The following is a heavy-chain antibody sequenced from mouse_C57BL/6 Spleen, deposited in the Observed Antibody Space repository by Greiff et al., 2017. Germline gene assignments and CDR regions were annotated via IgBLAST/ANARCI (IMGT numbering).Heavy chain of an antibody. D-gene: IGHD2-4*01. CDR1: GFNIKDYY. V-gene: IGHV14-2*01. CDR3: AREDDCSFSAMDY. CDR2: IDPEDGET. J-gene: IGHJ4*01. Sequence: VQLQQSGAELVKPGASVKLSCTASGFNIKDYYMHWVKQRTEQGLEWIGRIDPEDGETKYAPKFQGKATITADTSSNTAYLQLSSLTSEDTAVYYCAREDDCSFSAMDYWGQGTSVTVSS.